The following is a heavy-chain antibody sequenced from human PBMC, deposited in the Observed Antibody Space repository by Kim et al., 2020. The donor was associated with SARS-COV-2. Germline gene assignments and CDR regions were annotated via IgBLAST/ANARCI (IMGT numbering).Heavy chain of an antibody. CDR1: GFSLSTSGMC. J-gene: IGHJ6*02. D-gene: IGHD5-12*01. CDR2: IDWDDDK. V-gene: IGHV2-70*01. CDR3: ARTRVEMATIVVYYYGMDV. Sequence: SGPTLVNPTQTLTLTCTFSGFSLSTSGMCVSWIRQPPGKALEWLALIDWDDDKYCSTSLKTRLTISKDTSKNQVVLTMTNMDPVDTATYYCARTRVEMATIVVYYYGMDVWGQGTTVTVSS.